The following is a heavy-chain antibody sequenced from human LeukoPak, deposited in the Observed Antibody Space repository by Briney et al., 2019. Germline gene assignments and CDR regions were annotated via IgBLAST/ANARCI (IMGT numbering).Heavy chain of an antibody. J-gene: IGHJ4*02. CDR2: IKHSGST. V-gene: IGHV4-34*01. Sequence: PSETLSLTCAVYGGSFSGYYWSWIRQPPGKGLEWIGEIKHSGSTNYNPSLKSRVTISVDTSKNQFSLKLSSVTAADTAVYYCARWRIAVAGGFDYWGQGTLVTVSS. CDR1: GGSFSGYY. CDR3: ARWRIAVAGGFDY. D-gene: IGHD6-19*01.